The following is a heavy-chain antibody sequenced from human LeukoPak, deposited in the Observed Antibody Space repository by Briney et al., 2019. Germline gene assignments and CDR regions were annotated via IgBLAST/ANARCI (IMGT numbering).Heavy chain of an antibody. CDR3: ARGRYFDWLLRDYYYYYMDV. CDR1: GFTFSSCG. Sequence: GGSLRLSCAASGFTFSSCGMHWVRQAPGKGLEWVAVISYDGSNKYYADSVKGRFTISRDNAKNSLYLQMNSLRAEDTAVYYCARGRYFDWLLRDYYYYYMDVWGKGTTVTISS. D-gene: IGHD3-9*01. J-gene: IGHJ6*03. CDR2: ISYDGSNK. V-gene: IGHV3-30*03.